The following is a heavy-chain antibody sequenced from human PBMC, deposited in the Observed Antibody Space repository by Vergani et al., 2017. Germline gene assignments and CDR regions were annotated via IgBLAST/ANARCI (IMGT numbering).Heavy chain of an antibody. CDR2: INHSGST. J-gene: IGHJ4*02. CDR3: ARGVGRDSSGWSRIDYYFDY. D-gene: IGHD6-19*01. CDR1: GGSFSGYY. V-gene: IGHV4-34*01. Sequence: QVQLQQWGAGLLKPSETLSLTCAVYGGSFSGYYWSWIRQPPGKGLEWIGEINHSGSTNYNPSLKSRVTISVDTSKNQFSLKLSSVTAADTAVYYCARGVGRDSSGWSRIDYYFDYWGQGTLVTVSS.